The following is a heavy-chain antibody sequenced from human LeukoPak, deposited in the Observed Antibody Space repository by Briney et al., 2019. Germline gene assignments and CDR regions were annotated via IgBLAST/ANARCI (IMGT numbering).Heavy chain of an antibody. CDR1: GFTFDDYA. V-gene: IGHV3-9*03. Sequence: GGSLRLSCAASGFTFDDYAMHWVRQAPGKGLEWVSGISWNSGTIGYADSVKGRFTISRDNPKNSLYLQMNSLRAEDMALYYCAKGIDYDLLTGYYSLWGQGTLVTVSS. D-gene: IGHD3-9*01. CDR2: ISWNSGTI. CDR3: AKGIDYDLLTGYYSL. J-gene: IGHJ4*02.